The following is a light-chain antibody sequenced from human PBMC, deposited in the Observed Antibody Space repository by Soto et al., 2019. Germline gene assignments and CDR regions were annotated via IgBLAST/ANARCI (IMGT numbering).Light chain of an antibody. CDR1: QSLLHLNGYNS. V-gene: IGKV2-28*01. CDR2: LGS. Sequence: DLVMTQSPLSLPVTPGEPASISCRSSQSLLHLNGYNSLDWYLQKPGQSPQLLIYLGSNRASGVPDRFSGSGSGTNFTLKISRVEAEDVGVYYCMQALQSPWTFGQGTKVEVK. CDR3: MQALQSPWT. J-gene: IGKJ1*01.